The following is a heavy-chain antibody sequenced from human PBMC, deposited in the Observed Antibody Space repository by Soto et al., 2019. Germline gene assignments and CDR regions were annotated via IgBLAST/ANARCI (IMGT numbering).Heavy chain of an antibody. D-gene: IGHD1-26*01. V-gene: IGHV3-23*01. CDR2: ISGSGSPT. CDR1: GFTYRSYA. J-gene: IGHJ6*02. CDR3: ARDMSGGTYNYYYGMDV. Sequence: GGSLSLPCAASGFTYRSYAMTWARQAPGGGLEWVSAISGSGSPTYYADSVKGRFTISRDNSKSTLYLQMNSLRADDTAVYYCARDMSGGTYNYYYGMDVWGQGTTVTVSS.